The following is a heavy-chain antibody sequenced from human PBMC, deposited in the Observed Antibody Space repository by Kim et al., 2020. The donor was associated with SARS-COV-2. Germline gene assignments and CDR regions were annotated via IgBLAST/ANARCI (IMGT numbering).Heavy chain of an antibody. D-gene: IGHD3-22*01. J-gene: IGHJ6*02. CDR2: ISYDGSNK. CDR1: GFTFSTYG. CDR3: VKVEHYFDSSGSYDTYNDYGMDV. Sequence: GGSLRLSCAASGFTFSTYGMHWVRQAPGKGLEWLALISYDGSNKYYVDSVKGQFTISRDNSKNTLYLQMNSLRAEDTAVYYCVKVEHYFDSSGSYDTYNDYGMDVWGQGTTVIVSS. V-gene: IGHV3-30*18.